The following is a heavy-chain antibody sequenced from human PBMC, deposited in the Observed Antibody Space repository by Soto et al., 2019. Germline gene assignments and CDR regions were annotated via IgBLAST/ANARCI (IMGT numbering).Heavy chain of an antibody. D-gene: IGHD4-17*01. J-gene: IGHJ6*02. CDR3: ARLLTTVTPRGGYDYSGLDV. V-gene: IGHV3-7*03. CDR1: GFTFSSYW. Sequence: QAGGSLRLSCAASGFTFSSYWMSWVRQAPGKGLEWVANIKQDGSEKYYVDSVKGRFTFSRDNAKNSLYLQMNSLRAEDTAVYYCARLLTTVTPRGGYDYSGLDVWGQGTTVTVSS. CDR2: IKQDGSEK.